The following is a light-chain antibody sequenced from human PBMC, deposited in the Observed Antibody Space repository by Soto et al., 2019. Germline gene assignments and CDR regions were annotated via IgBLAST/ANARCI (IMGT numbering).Light chain of an antibody. CDR3: HQRNK. CDR2: GAS. CDR1: QSVGSN. Sequence: VMTQSPATLAVSPGGRVTLSCRASQSVGSNLAWYQQRPGQAPRLLMYGASTRATGIPARFSGSGSGTDFTLTISSLEPEDFAVYFCHQRNKFGQGTRLEIK. J-gene: IGKJ5*01. V-gene: IGKV3-15*01.